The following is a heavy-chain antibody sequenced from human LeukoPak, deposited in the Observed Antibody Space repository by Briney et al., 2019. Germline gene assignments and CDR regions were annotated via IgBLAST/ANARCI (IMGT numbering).Heavy chain of an antibody. J-gene: IGHJ5*02. CDR1: GYSISSGYY. V-gene: IGHV4-38-2*02. CDR3: ARDLKRHYYDSSGYSTYPRWFDP. D-gene: IGHD3-22*01. Sequence: SETLSLTCTVYGYSISSGYYWGWIRQPPGKGLECIGSIYHSGSTYYNPSLKSRVTIAVDTSKNQFSLKLSSVTAAYTAVYYCARDLKRHYYDSSGYSTYPRWFDPWGQGTLVTVSS. CDR2: IYHSGST.